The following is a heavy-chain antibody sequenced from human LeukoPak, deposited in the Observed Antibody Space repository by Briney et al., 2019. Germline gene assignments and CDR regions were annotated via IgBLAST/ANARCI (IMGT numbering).Heavy chain of an antibody. J-gene: IGHJ4*02. CDR3: AREGRVDSAVVLFDY. V-gene: IGHV1-18*01. Sequence: ASVKLSCKSSGYTFSNYGIHWVRQAPGHGLEWMGWISGINTNTNHAQKVQGRVTMTADTSTATAYMELRRLRSDDTVVYYCAREGRVDSAVVLFDYWGRGTLVTVSS. CDR2: ISGINTNT. CDR1: GYTFSNYG. D-gene: IGHD5-18*01.